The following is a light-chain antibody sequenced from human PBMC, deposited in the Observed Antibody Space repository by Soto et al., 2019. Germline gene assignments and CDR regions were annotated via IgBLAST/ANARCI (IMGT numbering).Light chain of an antibody. V-gene: IGKV3-15*01. CDR1: QSVGAT. CDR2: CAS. J-gene: IGKJ1*01. CDR3: QQYADWPTT. Sequence: EIVMTQSPVTLSVFPWERATLSCRASQSVGATVAWYHQRPGQAPSLLISCASTRATGVPASHSASGSGTAFSLTNTSLQSDHLGVYYCQQYADWPTTFGQGTRVEIK.